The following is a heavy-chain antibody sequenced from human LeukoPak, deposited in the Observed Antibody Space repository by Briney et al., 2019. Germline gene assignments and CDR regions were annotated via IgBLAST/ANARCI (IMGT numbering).Heavy chain of an antibody. Sequence: SETLSLTCTVSGGSISSSSYYWGWIRQPPGKGLEWIGSIYYSGSTYYNPSLKSRVTISVDTSKNQFSLKLSSVTAADTAVYYCAKQGGSGSYHYYYYGMDVWGQGTTVTVSS. CDR1: GGSISSSSYY. CDR3: AKQGGSGSYHYYYYGMDV. CDR2: IYYSGST. J-gene: IGHJ6*02. V-gene: IGHV4-39*01. D-gene: IGHD3-10*01.